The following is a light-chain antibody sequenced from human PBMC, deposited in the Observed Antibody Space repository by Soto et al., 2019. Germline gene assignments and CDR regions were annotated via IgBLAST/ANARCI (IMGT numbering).Light chain of an antibody. CDR3: SSYTSSSPLYV. J-gene: IGLJ1*01. Sequence: QSALTQPASVSGSPGQSITISCTGTSSDVGGYNYVSWYQQHPGKAPKLIIYDVSRRPSGVSNRFSGSKSGNTPSLTISGLQAEDEADYYCSSYTSSSPLYVFGTGTKVPVL. CDR2: DVS. CDR1: SSDVGGYNY. V-gene: IGLV2-14*01.